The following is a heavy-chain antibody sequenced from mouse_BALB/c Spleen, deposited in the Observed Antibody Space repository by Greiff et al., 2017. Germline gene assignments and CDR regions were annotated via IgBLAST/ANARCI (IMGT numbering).Heavy chain of an antibody. D-gene: IGHD2-14*01. CDR2: ISSGSSTI. V-gene: IGHV5-17*02. Sequence: DVMLVESGGGLVQPGGSRKLSCAASGFTFSSFGMHWVRQAPEKGLEWVAYISSGSSTIYYADTVKGRFTISRDNPKNTLFLQMTSLRSEDTAMYYCARSNRYDAGDYWGQGTTLTVSS. J-gene: IGHJ2*01. CDR1: GFTFSSFG. CDR3: ARSNRYDAGDY.